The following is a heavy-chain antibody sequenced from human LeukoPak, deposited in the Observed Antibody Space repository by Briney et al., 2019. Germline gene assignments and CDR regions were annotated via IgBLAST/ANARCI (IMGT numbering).Heavy chain of an antibody. CDR2: IYYSGST. D-gene: IGHD3-9*01. CDR3: ARHGYYDILTDYYRSSYYYGMDV. J-gene: IGHJ6*02. Sequence: SETLSLTCTVSGGSISSYYWSWIRQPPGKGLEWIGYIYYSGSTNYNPSLKSRVTISVDTSKNQFSLKLSSVTAADTAVYYCARHGYYDILTDYYRSSYYYGMDVWGQGTTVTVSS. CDR1: GGSISSYY. V-gene: IGHV4-59*08.